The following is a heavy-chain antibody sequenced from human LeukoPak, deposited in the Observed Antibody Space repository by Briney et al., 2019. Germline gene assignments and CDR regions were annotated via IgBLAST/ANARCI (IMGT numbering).Heavy chain of an antibody. CDR1: GGSISSYY. V-gene: IGHV4-59*01. Sequence: SATLSLTCTVSGGSISSYYWSWIRQPPGKGLEWIGYIYYSGSTNYNPSLKSRVTISVDTSKNQFSLKLSSVTAADTAVYYCARTPGWNYYYGMDVWGQGTTVTVSS. J-gene: IGHJ6*02. CDR3: ARTPGWNYYYGMDV. D-gene: IGHD6-19*01. CDR2: IYYSGST.